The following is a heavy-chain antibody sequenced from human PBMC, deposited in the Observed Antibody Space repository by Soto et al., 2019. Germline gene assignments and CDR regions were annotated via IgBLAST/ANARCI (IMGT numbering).Heavy chain of an antibody. D-gene: IGHD3-3*01. CDR2: INHSGST. CDR1: GGSFSGYY. CDR3: ARRGVLRFLEWSYGMDV. Sequence: PSETLSLTCAVYGGSFSGYYWSWIRQPPGKGLEWIGEINHSGSTNYNPSLKSRVTISVDTSKNQFSLKLSSVTAADTAVYYCARRGVLRFLEWSYGMDVWGQGTTVTVS. J-gene: IGHJ6*02. V-gene: IGHV4-34*01.